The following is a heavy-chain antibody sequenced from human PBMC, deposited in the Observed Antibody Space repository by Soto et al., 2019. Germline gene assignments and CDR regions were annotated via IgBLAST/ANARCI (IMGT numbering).Heavy chain of an antibody. D-gene: IGHD4-17*01. CDR1: GGSISSSSYY. V-gene: IGHV4-39*01. Sequence: PSETLSLTCTVSGGSISSSSYYWGWIRQPPGKGLEWIGSIYYSGSTYYNPSLKSRVTISVDTSKNQFSLKLSSVTAADTAVYYCARSTRDYGDYEYYYYGMDVWGQGTTVTVSS. J-gene: IGHJ6*02. CDR2: IYYSGST. CDR3: ARSTRDYGDYEYYYYGMDV.